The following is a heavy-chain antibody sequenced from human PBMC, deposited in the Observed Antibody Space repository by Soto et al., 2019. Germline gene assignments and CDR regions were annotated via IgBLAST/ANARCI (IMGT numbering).Heavy chain of an antibody. V-gene: IGHV3-23*01. CDR3: PKDPPTTGTTFDY. Sequence: GESLKISCAASGFTFSSFAMSWVRQAPGKGLEWVSTINKSGGSTYYADSVKGRFTISRDNSKNMLFLQINGLRAEDTAVYYCPKDPPTTGTTFDYWGRGTPVTVYS. CDR2: INKSGGST. CDR1: GFTFSSFA. D-gene: IGHD1-1*01. J-gene: IGHJ4*01.